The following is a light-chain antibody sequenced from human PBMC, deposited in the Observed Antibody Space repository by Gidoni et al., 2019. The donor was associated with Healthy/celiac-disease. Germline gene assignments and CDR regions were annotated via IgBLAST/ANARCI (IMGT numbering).Light chain of an antibody. J-gene: IGKJ4*01. CDR3: QQSYSTLT. CDR2: AAS. CDR1: QSISSY. Sequence: DIQMTQSPSSLSASVGDRVTIPCRASQSISSYLNWYQQNPGKAPKLLIYAASSLQSGVPSRFSGSGSGTDFTLTISSLQPEDFATYYCQQSYSTLTFGGGTKVEIK. V-gene: IGKV1-39*01.